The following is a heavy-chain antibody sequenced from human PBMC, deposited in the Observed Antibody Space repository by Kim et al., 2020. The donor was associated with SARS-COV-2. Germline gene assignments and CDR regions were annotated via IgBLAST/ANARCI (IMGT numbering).Heavy chain of an antibody. J-gene: IGHJ6*02. CDR3: AKGGGITMVRGVNLPLYYGMDV. CDR2: ISGSGGST. CDR1: GFTFSSYA. Sequence: GGSLRLSCAASGFTFSSYAMSWVHQAPGKGLEWVSAISGSGGSTYYADSVKGRFTISRDNSKNTLYLQMNSLRAEDTAVYYCAKGGGITMVRGVNLPLYYGMDVWGQGTTVTVSS. D-gene: IGHD3-10*01. V-gene: IGHV3-23*01.